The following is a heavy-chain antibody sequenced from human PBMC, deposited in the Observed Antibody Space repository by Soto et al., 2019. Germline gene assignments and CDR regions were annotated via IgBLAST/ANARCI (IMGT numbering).Heavy chain of an antibody. Sequence: GGSLRLSCTASGFTFNTYNMNWVRQAPGKGLEWVSYISSSSYTIKYADSVEGRFTVSRDNGQKSLYPQMNSLRDEDTAVYFCAREISLSAGSYFDYWGQGTLVTVSS. CDR1: GFTFNTYN. D-gene: IGHD3-10*01. CDR3: AREISLSAGSYFDY. J-gene: IGHJ4*02. CDR2: ISSSSYTI. V-gene: IGHV3-48*02.